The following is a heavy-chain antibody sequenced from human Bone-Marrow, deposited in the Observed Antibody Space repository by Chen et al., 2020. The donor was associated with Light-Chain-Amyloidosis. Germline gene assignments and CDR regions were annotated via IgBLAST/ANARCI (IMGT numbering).Heavy chain of an antibody. J-gene: IGHJ5*02. CDR2: FYYSGSI. D-gene: IGHD6-13*01. CDR3: AKGYSSSWYGGKWFDP. CDR1: GGSIRSYY. Sequence: QVQLQESGPGLVKPAETLSLTCTVSGGSIRSYYWSWIRQPPGKGLEWIGYFYYSGSIDYNPSFKIRVTISVDTSKNQVSLNLSSVTAADTAVYYCAKGYSSSWYGGKWFDPWGQGTMVTVSS. V-gene: IGHV4-59*01.